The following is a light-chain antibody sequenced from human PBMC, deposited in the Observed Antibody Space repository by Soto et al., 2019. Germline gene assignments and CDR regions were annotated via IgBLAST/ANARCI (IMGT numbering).Light chain of an antibody. J-gene: IGKJ4*01. CDR1: QSVRSD. V-gene: IGKV3-15*01. CDR3: QHYNNLPLT. Sequence: EIVMTQSPATLSVSPGEGATLSCRASQSVRSDLAWYQHKPGLAPRLLIYGVSTRATGIPVRFSGSGSGTEFTLSFSSLQSEDSAIYYCQHYNNLPLTFGGGTKVDIK. CDR2: GVS.